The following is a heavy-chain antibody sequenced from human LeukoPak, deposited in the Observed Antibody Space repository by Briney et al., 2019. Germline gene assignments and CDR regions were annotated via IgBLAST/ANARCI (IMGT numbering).Heavy chain of an antibody. J-gene: IGHJ4*02. D-gene: IGHD4-11*01. CDR1: GFTFSDST. CDR3: ARDDDLMSGSTYPTFDY. CDR2: ISRSGGYK. Sequence: GGSLRLSCAASGFTFSDSTMNWVRQAPGKGLEWVSSISRSGGYKYYADSLRGRFTISRDNAKKSLYLQLNSLRAENTAVYYCARDDDLMSGSTYPTFDYWGQGTQVTVSS. V-gene: IGHV3-21*01.